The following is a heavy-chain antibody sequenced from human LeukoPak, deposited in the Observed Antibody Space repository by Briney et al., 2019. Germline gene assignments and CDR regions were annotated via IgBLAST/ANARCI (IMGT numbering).Heavy chain of an antibody. CDR3: AKGAQSDFWSGYTLEYFDV. Sequence: GRSLRLSCAASGFIFTNYAMSWFRQASGKGLEGGSFIRSSCGSTHYAESVEGRFNISRDNSNNRLYLVVDSLRSEDRAAYYCAKGAQSDFWSGYTLEYFDVWGKGTLVTVSS. V-gene: IGHV3-23*01. J-gene: IGHJ4*02. D-gene: IGHD3-3*01. CDR1: GFIFTNYA. CDR2: IRSSCGST.